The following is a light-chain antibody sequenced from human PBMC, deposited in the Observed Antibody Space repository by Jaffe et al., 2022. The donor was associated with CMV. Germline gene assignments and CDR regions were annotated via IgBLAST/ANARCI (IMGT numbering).Light chain of an antibody. J-gene: IGKJ1*01. Sequence: DIQMTQSPSSLSASVGDRVTIPCRTSQSINTSLNWYQQTPGMAPKLLITTTSNLRRGVPSRFSGSGYGTDFTLAISSLQPEDFAIYYCQQSYTIPWTFGQGTKVEIK. CDR1: QSINTS. CDR3: QQSYTIPWT. V-gene: IGKV1-39*01. CDR2: TTS.